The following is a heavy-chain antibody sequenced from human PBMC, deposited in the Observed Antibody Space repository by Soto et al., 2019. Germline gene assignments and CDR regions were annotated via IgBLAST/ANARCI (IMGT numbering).Heavy chain of an antibody. V-gene: IGHV1-18*01. D-gene: IGHD1-26*01. CDR3: ARGIVGATYYYYGMDV. CDR1: GYTFTGYG. Sequence: ASVKVSCKASGYTFTGYGISWVRQAPGQGLEWMGWISAYNGNTNYAQKLQGRVTMTTDTSTSTAYMELRSLRSDDTAVYYCARGIVGATYYYYGMDVWGQGTTVTVSS. CDR2: ISAYNGNT. J-gene: IGHJ6*02.